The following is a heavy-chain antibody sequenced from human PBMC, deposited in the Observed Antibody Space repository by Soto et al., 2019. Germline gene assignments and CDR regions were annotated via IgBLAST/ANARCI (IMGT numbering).Heavy chain of an antibody. CDR2: IFWDDDK. J-gene: IGHJ4*02. Sequence: QITLKESGPTLVKPTQTLTLNCTFSGFSLTTRGVGVAWIRQPPGKALEWLALIFWDDDKWYSPSLKNRLSITEDTSKNQVVLTMTNLDSVDTATYYCAHRPRGYAYYFDYWGQGALVTVSS. CDR3: AHRPRGYAYYFDY. V-gene: IGHV2-5*02. D-gene: IGHD5-12*01. CDR1: GFSLTTRGVG.